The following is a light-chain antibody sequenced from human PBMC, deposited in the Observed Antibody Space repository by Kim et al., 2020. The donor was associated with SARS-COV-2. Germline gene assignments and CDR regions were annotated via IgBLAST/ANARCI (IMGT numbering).Light chain of an antibody. CDR2: GAS. CDR1: QSVSSNY. V-gene: IGKV3-20*01. Sequence: EIVLTQSPGTLSLSPGERATLSCRASQSVSSNYLTWYQQKPGQAPRLLIYGASSRATGIPDRFSGSGSGTDFTLTISRLEPEDFAVYYCQQYGRSPRYTFGQGTKLEI. J-gene: IGKJ2*01. CDR3: QQYGRSPRYT.